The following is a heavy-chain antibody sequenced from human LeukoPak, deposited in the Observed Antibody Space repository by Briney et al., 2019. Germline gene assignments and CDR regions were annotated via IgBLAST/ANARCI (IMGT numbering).Heavy chain of an antibody. J-gene: IGHJ4*02. CDR1: GFTFSNYW. Sequence: GGSLRLSCAASGFTFSNYWMHWVRQAPGKGLVWVSRLNSDGSSTSYADPVKGRFTISRDNAKNTLYLQMNSLRAEDTAVYYCARGRGVYGSGRNYFDYWGQGTLVTVSS. CDR3: ARGRGVYGSGRNYFDY. V-gene: IGHV3-74*01. CDR2: LNSDGSST. D-gene: IGHD3-10*01.